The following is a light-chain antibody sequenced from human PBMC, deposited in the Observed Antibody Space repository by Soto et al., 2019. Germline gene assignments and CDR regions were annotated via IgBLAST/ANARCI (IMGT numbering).Light chain of an antibody. V-gene: IGKV1-5*01. CDR1: QSVSGW. CDR3: QNYNSYSEE. J-gene: IGKJ1*01. CDR2: AAS. Sequence: DIQMTHSPSTLSASVLYIVTITFRASQSVSGWLAWYQQKPGEAPKLLIYAASSLQNGVPSTFSGSGSGTEFTLTISSLQPDDFATYYCQNYNSYSEEFGQGTKVDIK.